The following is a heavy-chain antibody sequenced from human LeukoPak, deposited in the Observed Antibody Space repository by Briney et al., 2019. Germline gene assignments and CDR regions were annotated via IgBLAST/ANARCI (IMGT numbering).Heavy chain of an antibody. CDR1: RFTLSSYW. Sequence: GGSLRLSCAASRFTLSSYWMSWVRQAPGKGLEWVANIKEDGGEKYYVDSVKGRFTISRDNARNSLYLQMNSLRVEDTAVYYCARDHYFYYMDAWGKGTTVTVSS. J-gene: IGHJ6*03. V-gene: IGHV3-7*01. CDR3: ARDHYFYYMDA. CDR2: IKEDGGEK.